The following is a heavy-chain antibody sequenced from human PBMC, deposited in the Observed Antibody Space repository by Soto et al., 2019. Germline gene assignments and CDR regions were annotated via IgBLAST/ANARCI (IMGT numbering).Heavy chain of an antibody. D-gene: IGHD1-20*01. CDR3: ARDNTITIGY. V-gene: IGHV3-21*01. Sequence: GGSPRLSCAASGFTFSSYSMNWVRQAPGKGLEWVSSISSSSSYIYYADSVKGRFTISRDNAKNSLYLQMNSLRAEDTAVYYCARDNTITIGYWGQGTLVTVSS. J-gene: IGHJ4*02. CDR1: GFTFSSYS. CDR2: ISSSSSYI.